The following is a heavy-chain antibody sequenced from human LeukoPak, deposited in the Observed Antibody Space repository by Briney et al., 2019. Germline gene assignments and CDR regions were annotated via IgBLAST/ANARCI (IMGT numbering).Heavy chain of an antibody. CDR3: AKDGYPYYDILDY. CDR1: GFTFSSYA. D-gene: IGHD3-9*01. CDR2: ISGSGGST. V-gene: IGHV3-23*01. Sequence: GGSLRLSCAASGFTFSSYAMSWVRQAPGKGLEWVSAISGSGGSTYYADSVKGRFTISRDNSKDTLYLQMNSLRAEDTAVYYCAKDGYPYYDILDYWGQGTLVTVSS. J-gene: IGHJ4*02.